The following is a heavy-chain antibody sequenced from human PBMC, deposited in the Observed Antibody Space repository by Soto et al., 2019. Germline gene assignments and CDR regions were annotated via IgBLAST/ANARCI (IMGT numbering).Heavy chain of an antibody. CDR3: ASLVVTAHNWFDP. V-gene: IGHV4-30-4*08. J-gene: IGHJ5*02. CDR1: GGSISDYY. D-gene: IGHD2-21*02. Sequence: SETLSLTCTVSGGSISDYYWSWIRQPPGKGLEWIGYIYYSGSTYYNPSLKSRVTISVDTSKNQFSLKLSSVTAADTAVYYCASLVVTAHNWFDPWGQGTLVTVSS. CDR2: IYYSGST.